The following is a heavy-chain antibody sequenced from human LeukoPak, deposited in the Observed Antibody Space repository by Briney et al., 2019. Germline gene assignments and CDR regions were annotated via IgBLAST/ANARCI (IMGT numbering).Heavy chain of an antibody. CDR3: ARGLGYCTSTTCLLPFDY. D-gene: IGHD2-2*01. V-gene: IGHV3-23*01. CDR2: ISGSGGST. Sequence: GGSLRLSCAASGFTFSSYAMSWVRQAPGKGLEWVSVISGSGGSTYYADSVKGRFTISRDNSKNTLYLQMNSLRAEDTAMYYCARGLGYCTSTTCLLPFDYWGQGTLVTVSS. CDR1: GFTFSSYA. J-gene: IGHJ4*02.